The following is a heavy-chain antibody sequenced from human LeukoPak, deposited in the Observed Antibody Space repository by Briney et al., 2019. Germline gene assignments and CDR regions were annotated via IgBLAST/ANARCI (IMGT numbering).Heavy chain of an antibody. CDR1: GFTVSSNY. CDR3: ARGVLLTFDP. J-gene: IGHJ5*02. D-gene: IGHD2-15*01. V-gene: IGHV3-53*01. Sequence: GGSLRLSCAASGFTVSSNYMSWVRQAPGKGLEWGSIIYSGGSTFYADSVKGRFTISRDNSKNTLYLQMNSLRAEDTAVYYCARGVLLTFDPWGQGTLVIVSS. CDR2: IYSGGST.